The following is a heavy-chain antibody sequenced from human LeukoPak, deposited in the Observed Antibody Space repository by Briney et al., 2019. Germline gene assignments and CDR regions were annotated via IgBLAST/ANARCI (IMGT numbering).Heavy chain of an antibody. CDR2: IYYSGST. V-gene: IGHV4-39*07. CDR1: GGSISSSSYY. Sequence: SETLSLTCSVSGGSISSSSYYWGWIRQPPGKGLEWIGSIYYSGSTYYNPSLKSRVTISVDTSKNQFSLKLSSVTAADTAVYYCTRGPYYYDSSGNFDYWGQGTLVTVSS. CDR3: TRGPYYYDSSGNFDY. J-gene: IGHJ4*02. D-gene: IGHD3-22*01.